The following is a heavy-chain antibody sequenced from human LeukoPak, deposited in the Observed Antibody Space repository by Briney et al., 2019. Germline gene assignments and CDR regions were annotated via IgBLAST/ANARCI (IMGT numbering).Heavy chain of an antibody. CDR2: IYSGGST. CDR1: GFTVSSNY. D-gene: IGHD3-10*01. CDR3: AGSGSYYYYYGMDV. J-gene: IGHJ6*02. V-gene: IGHV3-66*01. Sequence: PGGSLRLSCAASGFTVSSNYMSWVRQAPGKGLEWVSVIYSGGSTYYADSVKGRFTISRDNSKNTLYLQMNSLRAEDTAVYYCAGSGSYYYYYGMDVWGQGTTVTVSS.